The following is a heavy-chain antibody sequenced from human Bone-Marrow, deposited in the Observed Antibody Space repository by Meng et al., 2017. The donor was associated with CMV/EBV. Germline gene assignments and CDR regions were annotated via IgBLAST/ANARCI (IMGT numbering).Heavy chain of an antibody. J-gene: IGHJ6*02. CDR3: ARGPSRITIFVYYYGMDV. CDR1: GGSFSGYY. D-gene: IGHD3-3*01. CDR2: INHSGST. V-gene: IGHV4-34*01. Sequence: SETLSLTCAVYGGSFSGYYWSWILQPPGKGLKWIGEINHSGSTNYNPSLKSRVTISVDTSKNQFSLKLSSVTAADTAVYYCARGPSRITIFVYYYGMDVWGQGTTVTVSS.